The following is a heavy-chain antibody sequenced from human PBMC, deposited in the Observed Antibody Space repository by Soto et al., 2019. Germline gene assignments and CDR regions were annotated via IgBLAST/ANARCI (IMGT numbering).Heavy chain of an antibody. CDR3: ARDHDIVVVVAATPYFDY. D-gene: IGHD2-15*01. CDR1: GFTFSDYY. CDR2: ISSSGSTI. Sequence: GGSLRLSCAASGFTFSDYYMSWIRQAPGKGLEWVSYISSSGSTIYYADSVKGRFTISRDNAKNSLYLQMNSLRAEDTAVYYCARDHDIVVVVAATPYFDYWGQGTLVTVSS. J-gene: IGHJ4*02. V-gene: IGHV3-11*01.